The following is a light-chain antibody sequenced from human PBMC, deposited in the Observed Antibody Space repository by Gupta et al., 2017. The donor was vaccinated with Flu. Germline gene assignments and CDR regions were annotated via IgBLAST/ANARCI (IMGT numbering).Light chain of an antibody. CDR1: RGISSY. Sequence: DIQLTQSPSFLSASVGDRVTITCRASRGISSYLAWYQRKPGKAPKLLIYTASILQSGVPSRFSGSGSGTEFSLTISSLQPEDFATYYCQQLNSYPLTFGGGTKVEIK. V-gene: IGKV1-9*01. CDR3: QQLNSYPLT. J-gene: IGKJ4*01. CDR2: TAS.